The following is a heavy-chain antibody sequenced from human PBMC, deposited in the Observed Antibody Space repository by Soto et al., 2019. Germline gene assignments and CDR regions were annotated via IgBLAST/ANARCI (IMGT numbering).Heavy chain of an antibody. CDR3: ARYFRGSGRYFFHY. D-gene: IGHD6-19*01. Sequence: EVQLVESGGALGQPGGSLRLSCVASGFTFSSSFMGWVRQAPGKGLEWVANINQDGGGTYYVDSVEGRFTISRDNAKDSLYLQMNRLRGEDTAVYYCARYFRGSGRYFFHYWGQGTLVTVSS. CDR1: GFTFSSSF. J-gene: IGHJ4*02. CDR2: INQDGGGT. V-gene: IGHV3-7*03.